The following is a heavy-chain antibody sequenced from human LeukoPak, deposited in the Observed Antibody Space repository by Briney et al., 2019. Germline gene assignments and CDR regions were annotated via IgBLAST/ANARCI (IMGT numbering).Heavy chain of an antibody. D-gene: IGHD6-19*01. J-gene: IGHJ6*02. CDR2: INHSGST. Sequence: SETLSLTCAVYGGSFSGYYWSWIRQPPGKGLEWIGEINHSGSTNYNPSLKSRVTISVDTSKNQFSLKLSSVTAADTAVYYCARDAELYSSGWYGMDVWGQGTTVTVSS. CDR1: GGSFSGYY. CDR3: ARDAELYSSGWYGMDV. V-gene: IGHV4-34*01.